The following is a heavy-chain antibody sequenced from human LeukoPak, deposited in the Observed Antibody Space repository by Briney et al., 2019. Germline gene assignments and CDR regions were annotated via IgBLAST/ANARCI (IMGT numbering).Heavy chain of an antibody. CDR3: ASPDASSGSLFDI. CDR2: IYYSGST. J-gene: IGHJ3*02. D-gene: IGHD6-19*01. CDR1: GGSISSSSYY. V-gene: IGHV4-39*01. Sequence: SETLSLTCTVSGGSISSSSYYWGWIRQPPGKGLEWIGSIYYSGSTYYNPSLKSRVTISVDTSKNQFSLKLSSVTAADTAVSYCASPDASSGSLFDIWGQGTMVTVSS.